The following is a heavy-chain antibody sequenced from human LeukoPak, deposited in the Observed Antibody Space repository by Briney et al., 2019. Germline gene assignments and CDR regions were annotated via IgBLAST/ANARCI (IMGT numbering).Heavy chain of an antibody. Sequence: SETLSLTCAVSGGSISSHNWWSWVRQPPGRGLEWIGEIYHSGSSNYNPSLKSRVTISVDKSKNQFSLKLNSVTAADTAVYYCAPLGYCSGDDCHRPYWGQGALVTVSS. CDR3: APLGYCSGDDCHRPY. V-gene: IGHV4-4*02. CDR1: GGSISSHNW. D-gene: IGHD2-15*01. CDR2: IYHSGSS. J-gene: IGHJ4*02.